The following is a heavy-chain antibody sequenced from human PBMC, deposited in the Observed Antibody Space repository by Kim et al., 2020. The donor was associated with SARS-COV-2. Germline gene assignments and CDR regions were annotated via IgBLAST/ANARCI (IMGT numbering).Heavy chain of an antibody. Sequence: SVKVSCKASGGTFSSYAISWVRQAPGQGLEWMGGIIPIFGTANYAQKFQGRVTITADESTSTAYMELSSLRSEDTAVYYCANLSIVRVAFDIWGQGTMVTVSS. CDR3: ANLSIVRVAFDI. D-gene: IGHD1-26*01. CDR1: GGTFSSYA. J-gene: IGHJ3*02. V-gene: IGHV1-69*13. CDR2: IIPIFGTA.